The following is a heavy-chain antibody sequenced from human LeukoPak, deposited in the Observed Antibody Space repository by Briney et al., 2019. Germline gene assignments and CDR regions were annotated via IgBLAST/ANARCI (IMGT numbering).Heavy chain of an antibody. V-gene: IGHV4-39*07. CDR1: GGSISSSDYY. CDR2: IYYSGST. Sequence: SETLSLTCTVSGGSISSSDYYWGWIRQSPGKGLEWIATIYYSGSTYYNPSLKSRVTISLDTSKSQFSLKLSSVTAADTAVYYCARGDYDSSGSVFDYWGQGTLVTVSS. CDR3: ARGDYDSSGSVFDY. J-gene: IGHJ4*02. D-gene: IGHD3-22*01.